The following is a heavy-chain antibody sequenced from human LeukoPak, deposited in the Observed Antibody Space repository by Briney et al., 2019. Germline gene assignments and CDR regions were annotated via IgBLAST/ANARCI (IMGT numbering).Heavy chain of an antibody. CDR2: ISYDGSNK. J-gene: IGHJ4*02. CDR3: ARSYDSSGYYTYYFDY. CDR1: GFTFSSYG. Sequence: GGSLRLSCAASGFTFSSYGMHGFRQAPGKGLEWVAVISYDGSNKYYADSVKGRFTISRDNSKNTLYLQMNSLRAEDTAVYYCARSYDSSGYYTYYFDYWGQGTLVTVSS. V-gene: IGHV3-30*03. D-gene: IGHD3-22*01.